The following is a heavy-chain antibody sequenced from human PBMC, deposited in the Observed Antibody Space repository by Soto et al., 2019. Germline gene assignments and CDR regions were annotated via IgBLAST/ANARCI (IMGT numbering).Heavy chain of an antibody. CDR2: IYYTGTT. CDR1: GYSISSSSW. D-gene: IGHD6-13*01. V-gene: IGHV4-28*01. CDR3: AKYRRTEAEGFTLDY. J-gene: IGHJ4*02. Sequence: ETLSLTCAVSGYSISSSSWWGWIRQPPGKRLEWIGNIYYTGTTTYNPSLESRVTMSVDTSKNQFSLKLNSVDAADTAVYYCAKYRRTEAEGFTLDYWGRGTLVTVSS.